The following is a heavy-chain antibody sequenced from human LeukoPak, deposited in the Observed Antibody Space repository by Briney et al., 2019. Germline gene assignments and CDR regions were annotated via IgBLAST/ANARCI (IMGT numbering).Heavy chain of an antibody. Sequence: GGSLRLSCVASGFSFIYSMNWARQAPGKGLEWVAYISSSGTRVYYADSVKGRFTISRDDAKNSLYLQKNSLRAEDTAVYYCARDSELNAFDYWGQGTLVTVSS. J-gene: IGHJ4*02. D-gene: IGHD1-7*01. CDR2: ISSSGTRV. CDR1: GFSFIYS. CDR3: ARDSELNAFDY. V-gene: IGHV3-48*01.